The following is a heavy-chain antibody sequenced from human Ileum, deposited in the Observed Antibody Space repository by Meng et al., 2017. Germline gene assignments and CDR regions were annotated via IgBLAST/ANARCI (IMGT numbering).Heavy chain of an antibody. V-gene: IGHV4-30-4*01. Sequence: QVQLQESGPGLVKPSQTLSLTRAVSGDSINRGDHYWTWIRQPPGKGPEWMGYIYSSGRTYYTPSLKGRLTISADTSQSTFSLKLNSVTATDTAVYFCAKATYLGSGYYFDYWGQGALVTVSS. CDR2: IYSSGRT. CDR3: AKATYLGSGYYFDY. J-gene: IGHJ4*02. D-gene: IGHD3-10*01. CDR1: GDSINRGDHY.